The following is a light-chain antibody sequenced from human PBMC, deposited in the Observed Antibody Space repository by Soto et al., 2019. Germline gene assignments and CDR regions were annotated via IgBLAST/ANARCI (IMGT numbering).Light chain of an antibody. J-gene: IGKJ4*01. V-gene: IGKV3-20*01. CDR1: QSVSSSY. CDR2: GAS. Sequence: EIVLTQSPGTLSLSPGERAALSCRASQSVSSSYLAWYQQEPGQAPRLLIYGASSRATGIPDRFSGSVSGTDFILTISRLEPEDFAVYYCQQYDSSPPTFGGGTKV. CDR3: QQYDSSPPT.